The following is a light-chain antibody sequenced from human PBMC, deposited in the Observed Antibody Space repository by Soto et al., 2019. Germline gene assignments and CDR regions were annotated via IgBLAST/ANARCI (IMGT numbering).Light chain of an antibody. Sequence: SYELTQPPSVSVSPGQTASITCSGDKLGDKYACWYQQKPGQSPVLVIYQDSKRPSGIPERFSGSNSENTATLTISGTQAKDEADYYCQAWDSSTVVFGGGTKLTVL. V-gene: IGLV3-1*01. CDR3: QAWDSSTVV. CDR2: QDS. J-gene: IGLJ2*01. CDR1: KLGDKY.